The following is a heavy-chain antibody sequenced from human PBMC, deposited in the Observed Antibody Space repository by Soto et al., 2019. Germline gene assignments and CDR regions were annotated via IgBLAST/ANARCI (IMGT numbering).Heavy chain of an antibody. D-gene: IGHD5-18*01. CDR1: GGSLSGYY. J-gene: IGHJ4*02. V-gene: IGHV4-34*01. CDR2: INHSGST. Sequence: PSETLSLTCAVYGGSLSGYYWSWIRQPPGKGLEWIGEINHSGSTNYNPSLKSRVTISVDTSKNQFSLKLSSATAADTAVYYCARAGRYSYGSPNFDYWGQGTLVTVSS. CDR3: ARAGRYSYGSPNFDY.